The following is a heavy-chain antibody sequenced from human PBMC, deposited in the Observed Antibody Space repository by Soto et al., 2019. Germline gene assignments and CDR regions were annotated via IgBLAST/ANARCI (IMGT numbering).Heavy chain of an antibody. D-gene: IGHD5-18*01. CDR2: MNPNSGNT. CDR3: ARVDTAMAYYGMDV. Sequence: GASVKVSCKASGYTFTSYDINWVRQATGQGLEWMGWMNPNSGNTGYAQKFQGRVTMTRNTSISTAYMELSSLRSEDTAVYYCARVDTAMAYYGMDVWGQGTTVTVSS. CDR1: GYTFTSYD. J-gene: IGHJ6*02. V-gene: IGHV1-8*01.